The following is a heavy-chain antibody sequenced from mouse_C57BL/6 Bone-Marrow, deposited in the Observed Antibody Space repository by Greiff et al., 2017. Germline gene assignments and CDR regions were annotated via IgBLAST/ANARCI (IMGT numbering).Heavy chain of an antibody. D-gene: IGHD2-2*01. CDR1: GFNIKDYY. CDR3: ASNGYDGDWVAY. J-gene: IGHJ3*01. Sequence: VQLQQSGAELVKPGASVKLSCTASGFNIKDYYMHWVKQRTEQGLEWIGRIDPEDGETKYDPKFQGKATITADPSSNTAYLQLRSLTSEDTAVYYCASNGYDGDWVAYWGQGTLVTVSA. CDR2: IDPEDGET. V-gene: IGHV14-2*01.